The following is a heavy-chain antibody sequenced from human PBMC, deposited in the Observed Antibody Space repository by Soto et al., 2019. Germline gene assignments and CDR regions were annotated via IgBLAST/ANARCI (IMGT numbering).Heavy chain of an antibody. J-gene: IGHJ4*02. CDR1: GGDLTNSG. CDR2: IFPLLGMV. CDR3: AKGDGAGFKS. V-gene: IGHV1-69*04. Sequence: QVHLVQSGAEMKKPGSSVKVSCKVSGGDLTNSGISWVRQAPGQGLEWMGGIFPLLGMVDYSQKFQGRVTITADESTTAAYMDLGSLRSDDTAVFYCAKGDGAGFKSWGQGTLVIVSS. D-gene: IGHD1-26*01.